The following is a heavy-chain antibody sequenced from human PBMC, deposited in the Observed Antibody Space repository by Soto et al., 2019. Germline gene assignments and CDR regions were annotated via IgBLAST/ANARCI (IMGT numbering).Heavy chain of an antibody. CDR1: GGSCSGYD. CDR2: ISHSGST. Sequence: SETLSLTCAVYGGSCSGYDWSLIRQPPGKGLEWIGEISHSGSTNYNPSLKSRVTISVDTSKNQFSLKLSSVTAADTAVYYCARTPRRHCSSTSCYYPGGYFDYWGQGTLVTVSS. V-gene: IGHV4-34*01. D-gene: IGHD2-2*01. J-gene: IGHJ4*02. CDR3: ARTPRRHCSSTSCYYPGGYFDY.